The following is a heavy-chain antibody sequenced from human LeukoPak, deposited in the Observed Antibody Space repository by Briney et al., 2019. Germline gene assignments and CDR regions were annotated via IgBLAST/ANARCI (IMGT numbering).Heavy chain of an antibody. Sequence: GASVKVSCKASGYSFTDYYIHWVRLAPGQGLEWMSWINPKSGGTHYAQKFQGRVSMTRDTSINTVHLELSSLKTNDTAVYYCARTREGVWGSYSPWGQGTLVTVSS. D-gene: IGHD3-16*01. CDR3: ARTREGVWGSYSP. CDR2: INPKSGGT. V-gene: IGHV1-2*02. J-gene: IGHJ4*02. CDR1: GYSFTDYY.